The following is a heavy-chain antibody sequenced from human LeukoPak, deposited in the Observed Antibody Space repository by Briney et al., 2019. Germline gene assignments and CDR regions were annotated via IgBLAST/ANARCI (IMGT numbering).Heavy chain of an antibody. J-gene: IGHJ4*02. CDR1: GGSISSYY. CDR2: IYTSGST. V-gene: IGHV4-4*09. Sequence: SETLSLTCTVSGGSISSYYWSWIRQPPGKGLEWIGYIYTSGSTNYNPSPKSRVTISVDTSKNQFSLKLSSVTAADTAVYYCARSPLGVATANDYWGQGTLVTVSS. CDR3: ARSPLGVATANDY. D-gene: IGHD5-12*01.